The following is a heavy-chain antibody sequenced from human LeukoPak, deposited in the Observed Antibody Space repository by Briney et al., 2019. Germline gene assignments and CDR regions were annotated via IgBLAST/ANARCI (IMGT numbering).Heavy chain of an antibody. V-gene: IGHV4-34*01. CDR3: ARYVWGSYRFFDY. CDR2: INHSGST. CDR1: GFTFSSYS. Sequence: PGGSLRLSCAASGFTFSSYSMNWVRQPPGKGLEWIGEINHSGSTNYNPSLKSRVTISVDTSKNQFSLKLSSVTAADTAVYYCARYVWGSYRFFDYWGQGTLVTVSS. D-gene: IGHD3-16*02. J-gene: IGHJ4*02.